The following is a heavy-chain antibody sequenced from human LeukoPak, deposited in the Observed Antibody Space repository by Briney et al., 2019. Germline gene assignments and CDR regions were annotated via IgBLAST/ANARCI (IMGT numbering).Heavy chain of an antibody. D-gene: IGHD4-17*01. CDR1: GYTFTSYG. CDR2: ISAYNGNT. J-gene: IGHJ2*01. V-gene: IGHV1-18*01. CDR3: ARIYGDRYVGWYFDL. Sequence: GASVKVSCKASGYTFTSYGISWVRQAPGQGLEWMGWISAYNGNTNYAQKLQGRVTMTTDTSTSTAYMELRSLRSDDTAVYYCARIYGDRYVGWYFDLWGRGTLVTVSS.